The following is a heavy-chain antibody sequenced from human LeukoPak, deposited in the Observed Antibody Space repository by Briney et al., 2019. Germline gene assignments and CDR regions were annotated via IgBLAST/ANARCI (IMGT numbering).Heavy chain of an antibody. J-gene: IGHJ4*02. CDR3: VRGEQLNYFVY. CDR2: ISRSGATE. CDR1: GFTFSSYE. D-gene: IGHD1-26*01. Sequence: GGSLRLSCVASGFTFSSYEMSWVRQAPGKGLDWISYISRSGATENYADSVKGRFTISRDNAKDSLYLQMYSLRAEDTAVYYCVRGEQLNYFVYWGQGTLVTVSS. V-gene: IGHV3-48*03.